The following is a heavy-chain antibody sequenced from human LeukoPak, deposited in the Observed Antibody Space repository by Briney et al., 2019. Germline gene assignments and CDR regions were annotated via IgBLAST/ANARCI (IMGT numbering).Heavy chain of an antibody. V-gene: IGHV3-21*01. D-gene: IGHD3-22*01. J-gene: IGHJ4*02. Sequence: GGSLRLSCAASGFTFSSYSMNWVRQAPGKGLEWVSSISSSSSYIYYADSVKGRFTISRDNAKNSLYLQMNSLGAEDTAVYYCARRAYYYDSSGYYADYWGQGTLVTVSP. CDR3: ARRAYYYDSSGYYADY. CDR1: GFTFSSYS. CDR2: ISSSSSYI.